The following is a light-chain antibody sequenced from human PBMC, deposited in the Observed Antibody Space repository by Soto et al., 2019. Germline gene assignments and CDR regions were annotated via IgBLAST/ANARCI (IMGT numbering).Light chain of an antibody. V-gene: IGKV3-15*01. J-gene: IGKJ1*01. CDR2: GAS. CDR3: QQYNNWTT. Sequence: EIVMTQSPATLSVSPGERATLSCRASQSVSSNLAWYQQKPGQAPRLLIYGASTRATGIPAGFSGSGSGTEFTLTISSLQSEDFAVYYCQQYNNWTTFGQGTKVDIK. CDR1: QSVSSN.